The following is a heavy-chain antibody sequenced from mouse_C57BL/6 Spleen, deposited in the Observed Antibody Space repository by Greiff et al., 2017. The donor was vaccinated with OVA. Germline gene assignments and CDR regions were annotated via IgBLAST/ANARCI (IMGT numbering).Heavy chain of an antibody. CDR3: ARGGLYQLPDYAMDY. D-gene: IGHD2-5*01. Sequence: EVQLQESGPGLVKPSQSLSLTCSVTGYSITSGYYWNWIRQFPGNKLEWMGYISYDGSNNYNPSLKNRISITRDTSKNQFFLKLNSVTTEDTATYYCARGGLYQLPDYAMDYWGQGTSVTVSS. V-gene: IGHV3-6*01. CDR1: GYSITSGYY. CDR2: ISYDGSN. J-gene: IGHJ4*01.